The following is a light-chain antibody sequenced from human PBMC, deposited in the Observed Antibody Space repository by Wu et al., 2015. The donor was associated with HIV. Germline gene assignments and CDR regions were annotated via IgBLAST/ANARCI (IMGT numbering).Light chain of an antibody. CDR3: QQYGSPGT. J-gene: IGKJ3*01. V-gene: IGKV3-20*01. CDR1: QSVSSSY. Sequence: EIVLTQSPGTLSLSPGERATLSCRASQSVSSSYLAWCQQKPGQAPRLLIYGASSRATGIPDRFSGSGSGTDFTLTIIRLEPEDFAVYYCQQYGSPGTFGPGTKVDIK. CDR2: GAS.